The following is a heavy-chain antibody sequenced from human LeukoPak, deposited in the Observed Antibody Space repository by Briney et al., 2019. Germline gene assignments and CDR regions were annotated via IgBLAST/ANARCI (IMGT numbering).Heavy chain of an antibody. Sequence: SETLSLTCTVSGGSISNYYYSWLRQPPGKGPEWIGYLHYSGSTNYNPSLKGRVTMSVDTSKNQFSLKLSSVTAADTAVYYCARGGGSTNWFDPWGQGTLVTVSS. J-gene: IGHJ5*02. CDR1: GGSISNYY. D-gene: IGHD2-15*01. V-gene: IGHV4-59*01. CDR2: LHYSGST. CDR3: ARGGGSTNWFDP.